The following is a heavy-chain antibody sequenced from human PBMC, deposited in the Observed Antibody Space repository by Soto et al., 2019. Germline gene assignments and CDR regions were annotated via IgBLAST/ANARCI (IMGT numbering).Heavy chain of an antibody. J-gene: IGHJ5*02. CDR3: ARSSSEGWFDP. CDR1: GYTFTSYY. D-gene: IGHD6-6*01. V-gene: IGHV1-46*01. Sequence: ASVKVSCKAYGYTFTSYYMHWVRQAPGQGLEWMGIINPSGGSTSYAQKFQGRVTMTRDTSTSTVYMELSSLRSEDTAVYYCARSSSEGWFDPWGQGTLVTVSS. CDR2: INPSGGST.